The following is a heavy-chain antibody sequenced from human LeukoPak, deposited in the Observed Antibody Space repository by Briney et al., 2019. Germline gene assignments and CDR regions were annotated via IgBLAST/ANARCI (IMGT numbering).Heavy chain of an antibody. J-gene: IGHJ6*04. CDR3: ARDRSGGLLDV. CDR1: GGSISSGGYY. CDR2: IYYSGST. Sequence: PSQTLSLTCTVSGGSISSGGYYWSWIRQPPGKGLEWIGYIYYSGSTNYNPSLKSRVTISVDTSKNQFSLKLSSVTAADTAVYYCARDRSGGLLDVWGKGTTVTVSS. D-gene: IGHD3-16*01. V-gene: IGHV4-61*08.